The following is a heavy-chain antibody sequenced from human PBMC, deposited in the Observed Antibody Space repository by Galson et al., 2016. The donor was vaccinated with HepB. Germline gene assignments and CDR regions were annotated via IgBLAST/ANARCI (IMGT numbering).Heavy chain of an antibody. CDR1: GGSFSGYY. J-gene: IGHJ4*02. D-gene: IGHD2-15*01. CDR2: ISDSGNT. CDR3: AGDVRGLGY. V-gene: IGHV4-34*01. Sequence: SETLSLTCAVYGGSFSGYYWSWIRQPPGKGLEWIGSISDSGNTYYNPSLKSRVTISVDTSKNQFSLKLTSVTAADTAVYYCAGDVRGLGYWGQGTLVTVSS.